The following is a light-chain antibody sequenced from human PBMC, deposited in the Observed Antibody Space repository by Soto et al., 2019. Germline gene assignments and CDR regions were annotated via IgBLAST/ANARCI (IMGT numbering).Light chain of an antibody. V-gene: IGLV1-51*02. Sequence: QSVLTQPPSVSAAPGQRVTISCTGSSSNIENNYVSWYQQVPGTAPKLLIYENYNRPSGIPARFSGSKSGTSATLGITGLQTGDEDDYYCGTWDNSLRAGVFGGGTKLTVL. J-gene: IGLJ2*01. CDR3: GTWDNSLRAGV. CDR2: ENY. CDR1: SSNIENNY.